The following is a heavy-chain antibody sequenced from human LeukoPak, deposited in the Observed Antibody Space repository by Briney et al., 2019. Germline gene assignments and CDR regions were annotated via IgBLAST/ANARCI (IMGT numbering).Heavy chain of an antibody. J-gene: IGHJ4*02. Sequence: PGGSLRLSCAASGFTFSHFWMSWVRQAPGKGLEWVSAISGSGGSTYYADSVKGRFTISRDNSKNTLYLQMNSLRAEDTAVYYCAKFTMVRGRYFDYWGQGTLVTVSS. CDR1: GFTFSHFW. D-gene: IGHD3-10*01. V-gene: IGHV3-23*01. CDR3: AKFTMVRGRYFDY. CDR2: ISGSGGST.